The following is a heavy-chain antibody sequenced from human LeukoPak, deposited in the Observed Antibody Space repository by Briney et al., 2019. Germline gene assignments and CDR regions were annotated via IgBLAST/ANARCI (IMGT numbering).Heavy chain of an antibody. V-gene: IGHV3-7*03. CDR2: IRHDESEI. CDR1: GFTFTNYW. Sequence: GRSLRLSCAASGFTFTNYWMSWVRQPPGKGLEWVANIRHDESEIYYVDSVKGRFTISRDNAKNSLYLQMNSLRAEDTAFYYCARGGITIFGGIIYQDYWGQGTLVTVSS. D-gene: IGHD3-3*01. J-gene: IGHJ4*02. CDR3: ARGGITIFGGIIYQDY.